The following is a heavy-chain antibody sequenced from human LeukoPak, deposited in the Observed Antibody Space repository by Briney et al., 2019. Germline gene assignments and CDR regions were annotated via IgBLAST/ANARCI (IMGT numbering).Heavy chain of an antibody. D-gene: IGHD3-3*01. V-gene: IGHV1-2*02. J-gene: IGHJ5*02. CDR3: ARETDPYYDFRCDP. CDR1: GYTFTGYY. Sequence: WASVKVSCKASGYTFTGYYMHWVRPAPGQGLEWMGWINPNSGGTNYAQKFQGRVTMTRDTSISTAYMELSRLRSDDTGVYYCARETDPYYDFRCDPWGQGTLVTVSS. CDR2: INPNSGGT.